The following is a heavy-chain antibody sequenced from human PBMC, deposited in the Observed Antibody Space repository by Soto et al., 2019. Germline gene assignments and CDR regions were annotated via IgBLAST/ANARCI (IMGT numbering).Heavy chain of an antibody. CDR2: INHSGST. V-gene: IGHV4-34*01. Sequence: PSETLSLTCAVYGASLSDNYCNWLRQPPGKGLEWIGEINHSGSTNYNPSLRSRVTISIDTSKNQLSLKLSSATAADTAVYYCARSMYSTSAQLYYGMDVWGQGTTVTVSS. J-gene: IGHJ6*02. CDR1: GASLSDNY. D-gene: IGHD6-6*01. CDR3: ARSMYSTSAQLYYGMDV.